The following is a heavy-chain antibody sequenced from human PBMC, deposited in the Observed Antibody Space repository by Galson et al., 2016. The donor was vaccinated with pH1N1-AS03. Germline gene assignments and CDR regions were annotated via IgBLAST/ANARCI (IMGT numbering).Heavy chain of an antibody. CDR1: GFIFTHYS. CDR3: AREEGGFGSNWLQTDAFDF. D-gene: IGHD1-26*01. J-gene: IGHJ3*01. Sequence: SLRLSCAASGFIFTHYSMHWVRQAPGKGLEWVAVMSYEGTTTYYADSVKGRFTISRDNSKNTLYLQMNSLRTEDTALYYCAREEGGFGSNWLQTDAFDFWGQGIMVTVSS. CDR2: MSYEGTTT. V-gene: IGHV3-30-3*01.